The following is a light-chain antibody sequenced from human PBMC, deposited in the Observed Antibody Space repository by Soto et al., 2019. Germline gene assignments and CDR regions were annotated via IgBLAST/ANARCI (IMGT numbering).Light chain of an antibody. J-gene: IGKJ1*01. CDR1: QSVSSN. CDR2: GAS. CDR3: QQRANWPPVT. V-gene: IGKV3-15*01. Sequence: EIVMTQSPATLSVSPGERATLSCRASQSVSSNLAWYQQKPGQAPRLLIYGASTRATGIPARFSGSGSGTDFTLTITTLEPEDFAVYFCQQRANWPPVTFGQGTKVDI.